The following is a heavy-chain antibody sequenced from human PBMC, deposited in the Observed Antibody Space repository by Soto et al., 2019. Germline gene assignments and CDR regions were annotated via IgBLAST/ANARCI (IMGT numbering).Heavy chain of an antibody. D-gene: IGHD3-22*01. V-gene: IGHV1-18*01. Sequence: ASVKVSCKASGYTFTSYGISWVRQAPGQGLEWMGWISAYNGNTNYAQKLQGRVTMTTDTSTSTAYMELRSLRSDDTAVYYCARDVGQYYYDSSGYRNWFDPWRQGTLVTVFS. CDR2: ISAYNGNT. CDR3: ARDVGQYYYDSSGYRNWFDP. J-gene: IGHJ5*02. CDR1: GYTFTSYG.